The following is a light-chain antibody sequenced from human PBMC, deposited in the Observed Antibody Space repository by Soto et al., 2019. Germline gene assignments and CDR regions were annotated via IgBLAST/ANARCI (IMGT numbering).Light chain of an antibody. J-gene: IGKJ1*01. CDR2: DAF. CDR1: QSVSNNY. Sequence: ECVLTQSPGTLSMSPGDRVTLPCRASQSVSNNYLAWYQHNPGQAPRLLIYDAFSRAPGIPDRFSASGSGTEFTLTISRLEPEDFAVYYCQQYGTSPWTFGQGTKVEV. V-gene: IGKV3-20*01. CDR3: QQYGTSPWT.